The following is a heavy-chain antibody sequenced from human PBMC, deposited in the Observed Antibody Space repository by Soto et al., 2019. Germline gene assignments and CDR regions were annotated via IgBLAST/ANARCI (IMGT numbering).Heavy chain of an antibody. CDR3: ARDGDSSGHYSQFDY. Sequence: QVQVEESGGGVVQAGRSLRLSGAASGFTFSFYGMHWVRQAPGKGLEWVAVMWSDGSNKYYADSVKGRFTISRDNSKNTLYLQMNSRRAEDTAVYYCARDGDSSGHYSQFDYWGQGTLVTVPS. CDR1: GFTFSFYG. D-gene: IGHD3-22*01. J-gene: IGHJ4*02. CDR2: MWSDGSNK. V-gene: IGHV3-33*01.